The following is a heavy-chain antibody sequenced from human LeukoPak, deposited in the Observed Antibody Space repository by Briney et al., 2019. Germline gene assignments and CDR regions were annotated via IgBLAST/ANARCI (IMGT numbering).Heavy chain of an antibody. V-gene: IGHV3-48*02. J-gene: IGHJ4*02. D-gene: IGHD2-8*02. CDR3: ARDHCTGGVCYYYSDY. Sequence: GGSLRLSCAASGFTFSSFGMYWVRQAPGKGLDWLSYISTSSGTMYYADSVKGRFTISRDNAKNSLSLQMNSLRDEDTAVYYCARDHCTGGVCYYYSDYWGQGTLVAVSS. CDR1: GFTFSSFG. CDR2: ISTSSGTM.